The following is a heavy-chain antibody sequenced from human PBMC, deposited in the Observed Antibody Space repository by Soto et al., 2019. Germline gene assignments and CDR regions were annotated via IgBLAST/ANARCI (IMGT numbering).Heavy chain of an antibody. CDR2: ISYDGRNK. D-gene: IGHD3-22*01. Sequence: GGSLRLSCAASGFTFSSYAMHWVRQAPGKGLEWVADISYDGRNKYYADSVKGRFTISRDNSKNTLYLQMNSLRAEDTAVYYCARGDHYYDSSGYYYYYFGMYVWGQGTTVNVSS. CDR1: GFTFSSYA. V-gene: IGHV3-30*04. J-gene: IGHJ6*02. CDR3: ARGDHYYDSSGYYYYYFGMYV.